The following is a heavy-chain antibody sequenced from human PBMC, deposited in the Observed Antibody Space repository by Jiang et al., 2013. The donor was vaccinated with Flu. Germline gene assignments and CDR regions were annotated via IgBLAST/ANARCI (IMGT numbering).Heavy chain of an antibody. D-gene: IGHD6-13*01. V-gene: IGHV2-70*11. CDR2: IDWDDDK. CDR3: ARMPLSSSSWYVGAFDI. CDR1: GFSLSTSGMC. J-gene: IGHJ3*02. Sequence: KPTQTLTLTCTFSGFSLSTSGMCVSWIRQPPGKALEWLARIDWDDDKYYSTSLKTRLTISKDTSKNQVVLTMTNMDPVDTATYYCARMPLSSSSWYVGAFDIWGQGTMVTVSS.